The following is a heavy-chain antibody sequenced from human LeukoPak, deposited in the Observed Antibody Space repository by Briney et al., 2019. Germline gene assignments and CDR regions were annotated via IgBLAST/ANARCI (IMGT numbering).Heavy chain of an antibody. J-gene: IGHJ2*01. D-gene: IGHD2-15*01. Sequence: ASVKVSCKASGGTFSSYAISWVRQAPGQGLEWMGGIIPIFGTANYAQKFQGRVTITADESTSTAYMELSSLRSEDTAVYYCARDRSPRGNWYFDLWGRGTLVTVSS. CDR3: ARDRSPRGNWYFDL. CDR2: IIPIFGTA. CDR1: GGTFSSYA. V-gene: IGHV1-69*13.